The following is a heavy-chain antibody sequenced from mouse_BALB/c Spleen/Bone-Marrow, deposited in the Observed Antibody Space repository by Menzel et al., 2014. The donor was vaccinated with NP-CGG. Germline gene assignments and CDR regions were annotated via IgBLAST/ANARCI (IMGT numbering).Heavy chain of an antibody. Sequence: VQLQQSGPGLVAPSQSLSITCTVSGFSLXSYGVHWVRQPPGKGLEWLGVIWAGGSTNYNSALMSRLSISEDNSKSQVFLKMNSLQTDDTAMHYCARGGGSWYFDVWGAGTTVTVSS. J-gene: IGHJ1*01. CDR3: ARGGGSWYFDV. CDR2: IWAGGST. V-gene: IGHV2-9*02. CDR1: GFSLXSYG.